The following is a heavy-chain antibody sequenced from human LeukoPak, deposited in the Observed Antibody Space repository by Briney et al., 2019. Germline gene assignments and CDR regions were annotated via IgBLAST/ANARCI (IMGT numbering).Heavy chain of an antibody. CDR2: INPNSGGT. J-gene: IGHJ3*02. V-gene: IGHV1-2*04. CDR1: GYTFTGYY. Sequence: ASVKVSCKASGYTFTGYYMHWVRQAPGQGLEWMGWINPNSGGTNYAQKFQGWVTMTRDTSISTAYMELSNLRSEDTAVYYCATGGLYCGGDCQTNGPNDAFDIWGQGTMVTVSS. D-gene: IGHD2-21*02. CDR3: ATGGLYCGGDCQTNGPNDAFDI.